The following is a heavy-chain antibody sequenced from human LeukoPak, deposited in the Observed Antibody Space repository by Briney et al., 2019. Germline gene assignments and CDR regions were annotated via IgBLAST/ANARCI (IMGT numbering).Heavy chain of an antibody. D-gene: IGHD2-15*01. CDR3: ARIKDGY. CDR2: INPNSGGT. Sequence: ASVKVSFQPTGYTFTGHYRDLVRQAPGQGLEWMGRINPNSGGTNYAQKFQGRVTMTTDTSITTGYMEMSRLTSDVTAVYYCARIKDGYWGQGTLVTVSS. V-gene: IGHV1-2*06. CDR1: GYTFTGHY. J-gene: IGHJ4*02.